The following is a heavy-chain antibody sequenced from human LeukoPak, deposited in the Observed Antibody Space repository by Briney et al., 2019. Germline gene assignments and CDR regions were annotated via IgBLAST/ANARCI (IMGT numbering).Heavy chain of an antibody. J-gene: IGHJ4*02. D-gene: IGHD3-10*01. CDR2: INHSGST. CDR3: ARGAVREFYYFDY. V-gene: IGHV4-34*01. Sequence: SETLSLTCAVYGGSFSGYYWSWIRQPPGKGLEWIGEINHSGSTNYNPSLKSRVTISVDTSKNQFSLKLSSVTAADTAVYYCARGAVREFYYFDYWGQGTLVTVS. CDR1: GGSFSGYY.